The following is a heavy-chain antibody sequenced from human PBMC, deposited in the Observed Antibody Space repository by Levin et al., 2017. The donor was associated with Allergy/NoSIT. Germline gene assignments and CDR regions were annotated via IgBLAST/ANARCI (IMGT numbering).Heavy chain of an antibody. CDR2: IYHSGST. J-gene: IGHJ4*02. CDR3: ARVGYCSGGSCYSAPTGDY. Sequence: SQTLSLTCAVSGGSISSGGYSWSWIRQPPGKGLEWIGYIYHSGSTYYNPSLKSRVTISVDRSKNQFSLKLSSVTAADTAVYYCARVGYCSGGSCYSAPTGDYWGQGTLVTVSS. CDR1: GGSISSGGYS. D-gene: IGHD2-15*01. V-gene: IGHV4-30-2*01.